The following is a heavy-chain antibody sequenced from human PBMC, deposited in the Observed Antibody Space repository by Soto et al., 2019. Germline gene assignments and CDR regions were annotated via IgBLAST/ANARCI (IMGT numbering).Heavy chain of an antibody. V-gene: IGHV4-4*02. Sequence: QVQLQESGPGLVKPSGTLSLTCAVSGGSISSSNWWSWVRQPPGKGLEWIGEIYHSGSTNYNPSLKSRVTISVDKSKNQFSLKLSSVTAADTAVYYCASRSYYDILTGYANRITGFDPWGQGTLVTVSS. CDR2: IYHSGST. CDR1: GGSISSSNW. J-gene: IGHJ5*02. CDR3: ASRSYYDILTGYANRITGFDP. D-gene: IGHD3-9*01.